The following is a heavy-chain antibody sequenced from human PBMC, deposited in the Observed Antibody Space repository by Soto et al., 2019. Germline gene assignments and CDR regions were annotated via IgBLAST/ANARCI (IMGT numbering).Heavy chain of an antibody. J-gene: IGHJ4*02. D-gene: IGHD3-16*01. CDR2: MVPIDSDA. Sequence: GESLEISCRGSGYNFAYNWLAWVRQVPGEGLEGRVIMVPIDSDAKNSPYYQDHVTISANNSTATAYQKWSSLMASDTALYYCMRRHSMLGGAVRSDYFDYWGQGTQVTVSS. CDR3: MRRHSMLGGAVRSDYFDY. V-gene: IGHV5-51*01. CDR1: GYNFAYNW.